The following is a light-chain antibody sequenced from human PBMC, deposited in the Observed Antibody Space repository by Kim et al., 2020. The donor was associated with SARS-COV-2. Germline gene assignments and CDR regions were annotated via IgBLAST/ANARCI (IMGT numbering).Light chain of an antibody. J-gene: IGKJ1*01. CDR3: QQYNNWPPSWT. Sequence: EIVMTQSPATLSVSPGERATLSCRASQSISRNLALYQQKPGQAPRLLIYNASTRTTGIPARFSCGGSGTEFTLTISSLQSEDFAVYYCQQYNNWPPSWTFGQGTKVDIK. V-gene: IGKV3-15*01. CDR2: NAS. CDR1: QSISRN.